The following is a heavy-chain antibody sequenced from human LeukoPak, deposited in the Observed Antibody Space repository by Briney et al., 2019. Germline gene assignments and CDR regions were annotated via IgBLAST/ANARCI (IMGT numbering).Heavy chain of an antibody. D-gene: IGHD4-23*01. J-gene: IGHJ6*02. Sequence: PGGSLRLSCAASGFTFSDYYMSWVRQAPGKGLEWVSYISSSGSTIYYADSVKGRFTISRDNAKNSLYLQMNSLRAEDTAVYYCARGTTTVVTFYYYYGMDVWGQGTTVTVSS. CDR1: GFTFSDYY. CDR3: ARGTTTVVTFYYYYGMDV. CDR2: ISSSGSTI. V-gene: IGHV3-11*01.